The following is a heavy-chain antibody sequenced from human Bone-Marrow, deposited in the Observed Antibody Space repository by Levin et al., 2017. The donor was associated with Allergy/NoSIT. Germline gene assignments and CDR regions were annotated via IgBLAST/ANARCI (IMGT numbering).Heavy chain of an antibody. Sequence: GGSLRLSCAASGFTFSNAWMSWVHQAPGKGLEWVGRIKSKTDGGTTDYAAPVKGRFTISRDDSKNTLYLQMNSLKTEDTAVYYCTTERFGVTTLALETTHYWYFDLWGRGTLVTVSS. D-gene: IGHD3-3*01. J-gene: IGHJ2*01. CDR2: IKSKTDGGTT. CDR1: GFTFSNAW. V-gene: IGHV3-15*01. CDR3: TTERFGVTTLALETTHYWYFDL.